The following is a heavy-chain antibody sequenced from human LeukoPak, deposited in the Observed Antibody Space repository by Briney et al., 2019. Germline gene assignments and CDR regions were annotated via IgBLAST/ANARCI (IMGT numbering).Heavy chain of an antibody. CDR3: ARHITVAGSRRYYYGMDV. CDR2: IYYSGST. J-gene: IGHJ6*02. V-gene: IGHV4-39*01. D-gene: IGHD6-19*01. CDR1: GGSITSSSYF. Sequence: SETLSLTCTVSGGSITSSSYFWGWIRQSPGKGLEWIGSIYYSGSTYYNPSLKSRVTISVDTSKNQVSLKLNSLTAADTAVYYCARHITVAGSRRYYYGMDVWGQGTTVTVSS.